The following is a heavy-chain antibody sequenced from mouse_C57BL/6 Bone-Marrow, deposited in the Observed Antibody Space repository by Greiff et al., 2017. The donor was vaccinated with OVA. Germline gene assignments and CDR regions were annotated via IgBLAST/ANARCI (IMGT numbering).Heavy chain of an antibody. CDR1: GFTFSDYG. CDR3: ARRPYGSYRYFDV. CDR2: ISSGSSTI. D-gene: IGHD2-1*01. V-gene: IGHV5-17*01. Sequence: EVMLVESGGGLVKPGGSLKLSCAASGFTFSDYGMHWVRQAPEKGLEWVAYISSGSSTIYYADTVKGRFTISRDNATNTLFLQMTSLRSEDTAMYYCARRPYGSYRYFDVWGTGTTVTVSS. J-gene: IGHJ1*03.